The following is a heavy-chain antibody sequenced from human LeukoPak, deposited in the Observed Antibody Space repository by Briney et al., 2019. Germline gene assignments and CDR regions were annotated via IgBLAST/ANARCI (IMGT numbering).Heavy chain of an antibody. J-gene: IGHJ5*02. CDR3: ATLAVAEIP. Sequence: ATVKVPCKVSGYTLTELSMHWVRQAPGKGLEWVGGFDPEDGETIYAQKFQGRVTLAEETSTDTAYMELSSLRSEDTAVYYCATLAVAEIPWGQGTLVTVSS. CDR1: GYTLTELS. CDR2: FDPEDGET. V-gene: IGHV1-24*01. D-gene: IGHD6-19*01.